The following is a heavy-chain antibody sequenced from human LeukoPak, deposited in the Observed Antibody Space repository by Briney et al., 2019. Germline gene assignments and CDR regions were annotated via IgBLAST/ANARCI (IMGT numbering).Heavy chain of an antibody. CDR2: ISGSGGST. J-gene: IGHJ4*02. Sequence: PGRSLRLSCAASGFTFSSYAMSWVRQAPGKGLEWVSAISGSGGSTYYADSVKGRFTISRDNSKNTLYLQMNSLRAEDTAVYYCAKTPRGGEYYFDYWGQGTLVTVSS. CDR3: AKTPRGGEYYFDY. V-gene: IGHV3-23*01. D-gene: IGHD3-10*01. CDR1: GFTFSSYA.